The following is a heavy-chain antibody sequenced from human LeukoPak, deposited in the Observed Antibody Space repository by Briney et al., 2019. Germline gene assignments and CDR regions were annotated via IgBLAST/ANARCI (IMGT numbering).Heavy chain of an antibody. V-gene: IGHV4-34*01. CDR3: ARGIYCSSTSCYNVLGY. D-gene: IGHD2-2*02. CDR1: GGSFSGYY. Sequence: SETLSLTCAVYGGSFSGYYWSWIRQPPGKGLEWIGEINHSGSTNYNPSLKSRVTISVDTSKNQFSLKLSSVTAADTAVYYCARGIYCSSTSCYNVLGYWGQGTLVTVSS. CDR2: INHSGST. J-gene: IGHJ4*02.